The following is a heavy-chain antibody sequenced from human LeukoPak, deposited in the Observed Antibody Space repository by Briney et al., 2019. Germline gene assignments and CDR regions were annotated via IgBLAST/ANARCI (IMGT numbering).Heavy chain of an antibody. CDR1: GFTFSSYS. Sequence: PGGSLRLSCAASGFTFSSYSMNWVRQAPGKGLEWVSSISSSSSYIYYADSVKGRFTISRDNAKNLLYLQMNSLRAEDTAVYYCARGDRSGNYYGSGSPWGQGTLVTVSS. CDR2: ISSSSSYI. V-gene: IGHV3-21*01. D-gene: IGHD3-10*01. J-gene: IGHJ5*02. CDR3: ARGDRSGNYYGSGSP.